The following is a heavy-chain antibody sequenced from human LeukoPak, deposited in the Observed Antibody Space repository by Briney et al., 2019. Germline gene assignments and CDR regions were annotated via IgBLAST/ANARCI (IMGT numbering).Heavy chain of an antibody. CDR3: AKSGRVFDTSGYYWFPN. J-gene: IGHJ4*02. CDR1: GFTFSSYA. Sequence: TGGSLRLSCAASGFTFSSYAMSWVRQAPGKGLEWVSAISGSGGSTYYADSVKGRFTISRDNAKNMLYLQVNSLRAEDTAVYYCAKSGRVFDTSGYYWFPNWGQGILVTVSS. D-gene: IGHD3-22*01. V-gene: IGHV3-23*01. CDR2: ISGSGGST.